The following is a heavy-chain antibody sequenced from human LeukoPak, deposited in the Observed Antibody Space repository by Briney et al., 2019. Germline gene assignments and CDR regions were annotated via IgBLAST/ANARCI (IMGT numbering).Heavy chain of an antibody. CDR1: GFILRNYA. V-gene: IGHV3-23*01. CDR2: VTGNGDST. J-gene: IGHJ4*01. D-gene: IGHD2-2*01. CDR3: AKGLGRSASCHDY. Sequence: PGASLRLSCAASGFILRNYAMNWVRQAPGKGLEWVSAVTGNGDSTFYADSVKGRFSISRDNSKDTLYLQMNGLRADDTAVYYCAKGLGRSASCHDYWGQGTLVTVSS.